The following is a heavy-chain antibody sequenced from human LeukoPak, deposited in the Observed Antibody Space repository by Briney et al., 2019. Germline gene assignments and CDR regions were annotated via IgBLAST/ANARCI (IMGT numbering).Heavy chain of an antibody. CDR2: ISGHNGDV. V-gene: IGHV1-18*01. Sequence: ASVKVSCKASGYTFSNYGITWVRQAPGQGLEWMGTISGHNGDVNYAPKFQGRVTMTTDTSTTTAYMELKSLRFDDTAVYYCARYNSLLRGVTTSDYWGQGTLVTVSS. CDR1: GYTFSNYG. CDR3: ARYNSLLRGVTTSDY. J-gene: IGHJ4*02. D-gene: IGHD3-10*01.